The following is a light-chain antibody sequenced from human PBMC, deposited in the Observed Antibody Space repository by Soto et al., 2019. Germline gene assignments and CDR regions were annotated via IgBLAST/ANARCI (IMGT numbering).Light chain of an antibody. CDR1: QAVPNN. Sequence: DIHLTHSPSFLSASVGDRVTITCRPSQAVPNNMAWYQQKPGKAPKLLIYAASSLQSGVPSRFSGSGSGTDFTLTISSLQPDDFATYYCQQYNSYSPWTFGQGTKVDIK. J-gene: IGKJ1*01. CDR3: QQYNSYSPWT. V-gene: IGKV1-16*01. CDR2: AAS.